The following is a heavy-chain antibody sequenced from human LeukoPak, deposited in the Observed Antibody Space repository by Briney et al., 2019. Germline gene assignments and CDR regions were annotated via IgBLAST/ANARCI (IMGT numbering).Heavy chain of an antibody. J-gene: IGHJ4*02. CDR1: GGSFSGYY. V-gene: IGHV4-34*01. Sequence: SETLSLTCAVYGGSFSGYYWSWIRQPPGKGLEWIGEINHSGSTNYNPSLKSRATISVDTSKNQFSLKLSSVTAADSAVYYCARGELGHFDYWGQGILVTVSS. D-gene: IGHD7-27*01. CDR2: INHSGST. CDR3: ARGELGHFDY.